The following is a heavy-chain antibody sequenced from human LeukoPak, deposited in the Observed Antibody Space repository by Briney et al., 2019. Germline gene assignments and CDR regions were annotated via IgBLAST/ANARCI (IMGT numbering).Heavy chain of an antibody. CDR2: IYHSGST. D-gene: IGHD6-19*01. V-gene: IGHV4-38-2*02. CDR1: GYSISSGYY. Sequence: SETLSLTCTVSGYSISSGYYWGWIRQPPGKGLEWIGSIYHSGSTYYNPSLKSRVTISVDTSKNQFSLKLSSVTAADTAVYYCARDFAIGSEQWLVTNWFDPWGQGTLVTVSS. CDR3: ARDFAIGSEQWLVTNWFDP. J-gene: IGHJ5*02.